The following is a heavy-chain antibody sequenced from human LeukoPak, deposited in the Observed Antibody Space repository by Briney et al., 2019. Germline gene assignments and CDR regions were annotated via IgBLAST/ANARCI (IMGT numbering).Heavy chain of an antibody. CDR1: GYTFIDHY. CDR2: IDPDTGDT. V-gene: IGHV1-2*02. D-gene: IGHD3-22*01. CDR3: ARAGHNSNSGGYDF. Sequence: ASVKVSCKPSGYTFIDHYLHWVRQAPGQGLESLGCIDPDTGDTNYPQKFQGRVTMTRDTSSSTAYMELNRLRSDDTAVYYCARAGHNSNSGGYDFWGLGTLVTVSS. J-gene: IGHJ4*02.